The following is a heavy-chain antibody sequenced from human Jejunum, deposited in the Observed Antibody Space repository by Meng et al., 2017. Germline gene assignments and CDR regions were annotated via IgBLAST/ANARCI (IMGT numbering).Heavy chain of an antibody. Sequence: QVHLTASGPGLVKPSGTLSLTCAVSGGSITSTKWWSWVRQTPGKGLEWIGEVFHSGTPNYNPSLMSRLTMSVDKSKNQFSLNLTSVTAADTAVYYCASRPVGIWTYYFDCWGQGTLVTVAS. CDR2: VFHSGTP. V-gene: IGHV4-4*02. CDR3: ASRPVGIWTYYFDC. J-gene: IGHJ4*02. CDR1: GGSITSTKW. D-gene: IGHD3/OR15-3a*01.